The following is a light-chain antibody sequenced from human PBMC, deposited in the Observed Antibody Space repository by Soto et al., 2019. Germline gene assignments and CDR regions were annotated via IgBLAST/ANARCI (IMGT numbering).Light chain of an antibody. Sequence: EIVLTQSPATLSLSPGERATLSCRASQGASSTLAWYQQKPGQAPRLLIYDASNRATGIPARFSDSGSGTDCTLTISSLEPEDFAVYYGQQRTSWPLYTFGQGTKLEIK. J-gene: IGKJ2*01. CDR2: DAS. CDR3: QQRTSWPLYT. V-gene: IGKV3D-11*03. CDR1: QGASST.